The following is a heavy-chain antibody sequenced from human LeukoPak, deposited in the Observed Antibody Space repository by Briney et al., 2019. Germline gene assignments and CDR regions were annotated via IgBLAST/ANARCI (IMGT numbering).Heavy chain of an antibody. D-gene: IGHD2-2*01. CDR1: GFTFSNYA. Sequence: PGGSLRLSCVASGFTFSNYAMHWVRQAPGQGLECMALISYDGGTRFCADSVKGRFTISRDNSANTLYLQMNSLRADDTAVYYCARDLVGGAFDVWGQGTLVSVSS. CDR3: ARDLVGGAFDV. V-gene: IGHV3-30-3*01. CDR2: ISYDGGTR. J-gene: IGHJ3*01.